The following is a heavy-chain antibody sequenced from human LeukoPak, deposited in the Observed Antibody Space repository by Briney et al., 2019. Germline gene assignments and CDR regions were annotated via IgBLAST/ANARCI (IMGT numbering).Heavy chain of an antibody. CDR2: INHSGST. Sequence: SETLSLTCAVYGXSFSGYYWSWIRQPPGKGLEWIGEINHSGSTNYNPSLKSRVTISVDTSKNQFSLKLSSVTAADTAVYYCARGPHTGVNYYDSSGYYYWGQGALVTVSS. CDR1: GXSFSGYY. CDR3: ARGPHTGVNYYDSSGYYY. J-gene: IGHJ4*02. V-gene: IGHV4-34*01. D-gene: IGHD3-22*01.